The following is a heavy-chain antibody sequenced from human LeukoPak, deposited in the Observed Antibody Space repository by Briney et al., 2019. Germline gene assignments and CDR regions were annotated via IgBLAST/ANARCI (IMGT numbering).Heavy chain of an antibody. D-gene: IGHD6-13*01. Sequence: PSETLSLTCTVSGGSISSYYWSWIRQPPGKGLEWIGYIYYSGSTNYNPPLERRVTISVDTSKSQFSLKLNSVTAAGTAVYYRARVTYSSSWPTFDYWGQGTLVTVSS. CDR2: IYYSGST. J-gene: IGHJ4*02. CDR1: GGSISSYY. CDR3: ARVTYSSSWPTFDY. V-gene: IGHV4-59*01.